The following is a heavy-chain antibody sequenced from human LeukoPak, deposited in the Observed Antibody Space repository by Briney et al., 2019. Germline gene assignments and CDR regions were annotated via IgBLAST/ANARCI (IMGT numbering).Heavy chain of an antibody. CDR2: INPNSGGT. Sequence: GASVKVSCKASGYTFTGYYMHWVRQAPGQGLEWMGWINPNSGGTNYAQKFQGRVTMTRDTSISTAYMELSRLRSDDTAVYYCARGGRSSRYGSGSYPFDYSGQGTLVTVSS. J-gene: IGHJ4*02. CDR3: ARGGRSSRYGSGSYPFDY. D-gene: IGHD3-10*01. V-gene: IGHV1-2*02. CDR1: GYTFTGYY.